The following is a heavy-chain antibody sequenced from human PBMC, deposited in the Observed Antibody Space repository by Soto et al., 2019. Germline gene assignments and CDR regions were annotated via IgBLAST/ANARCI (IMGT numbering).Heavy chain of an antibody. V-gene: IGHV4-39*01. CDR1: GGSISSSSYY. Sequence: SETLSLTCTVSGGSISSSSYYWGWIRQPPGKGLEWIGSIYYSGNTYYNPSLKSRVTISVDTSKNQFSLKLSSVTAADTAVYYCARLGGSSTAAAGIDYWGQGTLVTVSS. J-gene: IGHJ4*02. CDR3: ARLGGSSTAAAGIDY. D-gene: IGHD6-13*01. CDR2: IYYSGNT.